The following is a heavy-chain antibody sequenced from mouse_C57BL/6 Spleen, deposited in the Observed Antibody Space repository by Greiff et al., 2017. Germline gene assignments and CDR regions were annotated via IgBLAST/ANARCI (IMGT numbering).Heavy chain of an antibody. CDR2: ILPGSGST. V-gene: IGHV1-9*01. Sequence: QVQLKQSGAELMKPGASVKLSCKATGYTFTGYWIEWVKQRPGHGLEWIGEILPGSGSTNYNEKFKGKATFTADTSSNTAYMQLSSLTTEDSAIYYCATGTGAWFAYWGQGTLVTVSA. D-gene: IGHD4-1*01. CDR1: GYTFTGYW. CDR3: ATGTGAWFAY. J-gene: IGHJ3*01.